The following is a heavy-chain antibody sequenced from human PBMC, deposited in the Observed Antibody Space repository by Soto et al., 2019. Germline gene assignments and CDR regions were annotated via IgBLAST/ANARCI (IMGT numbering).Heavy chain of an antibody. Sequence: SQTLSLTCAISGDSVSINSAAWNLIRQSPSRGLEWLGRTYYRSKWYTDYAVSVKSRITINPDTSKNHFSLQLKSVTPEDTALYFCARLAPGGSGGGGDYWGQGTLVTVSS. D-gene: IGHD6-19*01. V-gene: IGHV6-1*01. CDR3: ARLAPGGSGGGGDY. CDR1: GDSVSINSAA. CDR2: TYYRSKWYT. J-gene: IGHJ4*02.